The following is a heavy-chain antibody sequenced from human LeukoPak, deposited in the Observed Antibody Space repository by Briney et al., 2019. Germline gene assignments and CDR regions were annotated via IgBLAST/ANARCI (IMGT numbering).Heavy chain of an antibody. V-gene: IGHV3-23*01. CDR1: GFTFDDYA. Sequence: PGRSLRLSCAASGFTFDDYAMSWVRQAPGKGLEWVSAISGSGGSTYYADSVKGRFTIPRDNSKNTLYLQMNSLRAEDTAVYYCAKVDAGSMIVPAPFDYWGQGTLVTVSS. CDR3: AKVDAGSMIVPAPFDY. CDR2: ISGSGGST. D-gene: IGHD3-22*01. J-gene: IGHJ4*02.